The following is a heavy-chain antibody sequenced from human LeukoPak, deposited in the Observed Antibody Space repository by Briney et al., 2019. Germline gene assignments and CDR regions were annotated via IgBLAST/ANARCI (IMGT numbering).Heavy chain of an antibody. CDR3: AKGYSSSWYRVDWFDP. CDR2: IKQDGSEK. J-gene: IGHJ5*02. CDR1: GFTFSSYW. D-gene: IGHD6-13*01. V-gene: IGHV3-7*03. Sequence: EGSLRLSCAASGFTFSSYWMSWVRQAPGKGLEWVANIKQDGSEKYYVDSVKGRFTISRDNSKNTLYLQMNSLRAEDTAVYYCAKGYSSSWYRVDWFDPWGQGTLVTVSS.